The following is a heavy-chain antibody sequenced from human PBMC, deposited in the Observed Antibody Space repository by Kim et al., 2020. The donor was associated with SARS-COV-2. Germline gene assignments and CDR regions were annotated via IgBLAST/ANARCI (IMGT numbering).Heavy chain of an antibody. CDR1: GFTFSTYA. Sequence: GGSLRLSCAASGFTFSTYAMHWVRQAPGKGLEWVSAITCDGSNKYYADSVKGRFTISRDNSKNTLYLQMNSLRAEDTALYYCAKDIHASGSLLPYYFDYWGQGTLVTVSS. CDR3: AKDIHASGSLLPYYFDY. D-gene: IGHD3-10*01. V-gene: IGHV3-23*01. CDR2: ITCDGSNK. J-gene: IGHJ4*02.